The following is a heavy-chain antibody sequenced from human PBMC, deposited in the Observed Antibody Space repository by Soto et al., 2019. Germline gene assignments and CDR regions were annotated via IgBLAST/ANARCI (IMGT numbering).Heavy chain of an antibody. D-gene: IGHD2-15*01. CDR3: ARLRYCSGGNCYGDY. V-gene: IGHV5-51*01. CDR1: GYTFSNFW. Sequence: PGESLKISCEGSGYTFSNFWIGWVRQRPGKGLESMGIIYVADSDTRYSPSFQGQATISADKSISTAYLQWSSLKASDTATYYCARLRYCSGGNCYGDYWGQGTLVTVSS. CDR2: IYVADSDT. J-gene: IGHJ4*02.